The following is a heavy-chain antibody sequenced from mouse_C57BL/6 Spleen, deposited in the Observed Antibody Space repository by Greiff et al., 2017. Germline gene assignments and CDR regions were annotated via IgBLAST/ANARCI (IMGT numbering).Heavy chain of an antibody. CDR2: ISSGSSTI. J-gene: IGHJ2*01. Sequence: EVKLMESGGGLVKPGGSLKLSCAASGFTFSDYGMHWVRQAPEKGLEWVAYISSGSSTIYYADTVKGRFTISRDNAKNTLFLQMTSLRSEDTAMYYCATLNWGFDYWGQGTTLTVSS. CDR1: GFTFSDYG. V-gene: IGHV5-17*01. CDR3: ATLNWGFDY. D-gene: IGHD4-1*01.